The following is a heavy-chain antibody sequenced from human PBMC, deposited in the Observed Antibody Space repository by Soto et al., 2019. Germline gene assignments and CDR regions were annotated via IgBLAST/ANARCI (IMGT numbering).Heavy chain of an antibody. J-gene: IGHJ4*02. CDR1: GGSISRGGYY. D-gene: IGHD3-9*01. V-gene: IGHV4-31*03. CDR3: AREDYDILTGRDYYFDY. Sequence: QVQLQESGPGLVKPSQTLSLTCTVSGGSISRGGYYWSWIRQHPGKGLEWSGYIYYSGSTYYNPSLKSRVTISVDTSKNQFSLKLSSVTAADTAVYYCAREDYDILTGRDYYFDYWGQGTLVTVSS. CDR2: IYYSGST.